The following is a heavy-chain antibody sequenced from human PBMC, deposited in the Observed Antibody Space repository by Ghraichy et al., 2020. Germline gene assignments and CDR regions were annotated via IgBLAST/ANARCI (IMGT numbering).Heavy chain of an antibody. D-gene: IGHD3-9*01. V-gene: IGHV3-13*01. CDR2: IGTAGDT. Sequence: GGSLRLSCAASGFTFSSYDMHWVRQATGKGLEWVSAIGTAGDTYYPGSVKGRFTISRENAKNSLYLQMNSLRAGDTAVYYCARAFGGRYFDSPFFDLWGRGTLVTVSS. CDR1: GFTFSSYD. CDR3: ARAFGGRYFDSPFFDL. J-gene: IGHJ2*01.